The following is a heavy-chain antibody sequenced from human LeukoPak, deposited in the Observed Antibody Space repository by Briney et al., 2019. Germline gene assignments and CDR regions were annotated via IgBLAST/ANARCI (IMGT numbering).Heavy chain of an antibody. J-gene: IGHJ4*02. CDR3: ASNYCTNGVCSFIFILDY. V-gene: IGHV1-46*03. D-gene: IGHD2-8*01. Sequence: ASVKVSCKASGYTFTSYYVHWVRQAPGQGLEWMGIINPSGGSTSYAQKFQGRVTMTRDTSTSTVYMELSSLRSEDTAVYYCASNYCTNGVCSFIFILDYWGQGTLVTVSS. CDR2: INPSGGST. CDR1: GYTFTSYY.